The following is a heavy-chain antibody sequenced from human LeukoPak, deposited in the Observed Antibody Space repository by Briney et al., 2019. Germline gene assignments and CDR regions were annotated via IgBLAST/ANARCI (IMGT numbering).Heavy chain of an antibody. Sequence: PGGSLRLSCAASGFTFDDYAMHWVRQAPGEGLGWVSLISGDGGSTYYADSVKGRFTISRDNSKNSLYLQMNSLRTEDTALYYCAKVGYGQLGLFDYWGQGALVTVSS. J-gene: IGHJ4*02. V-gene: IGHV3-43*02. CDR2: ISGDGGST. D-gene: IGHD5-18*01. CDR3: AKVGYGQLGLFDY. CDR1: GFTFDDYA.